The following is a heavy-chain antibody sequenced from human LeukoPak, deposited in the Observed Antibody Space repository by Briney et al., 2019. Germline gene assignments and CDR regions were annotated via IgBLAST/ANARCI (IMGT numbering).Heavy chain of an antibody. Sequence: SETLSLTCTVSGDSISDDYYTWMRQPAGKGLEWIGRIHSGGTTNYNPSLMSRVTLSIDKSKNQFSLKLSSVTAADTAVYYCASLYRYYYDSSGYYDYWGQGTLVTVSS. CDR1: GDSISDDY. CDR3: ASLYRYYYDSSGYYDY. D-gene: IGHD3-22*01. CDR2: IHSGGTT. J-gene: IGHJ4*02. V-gene: IGHV4-4*07.